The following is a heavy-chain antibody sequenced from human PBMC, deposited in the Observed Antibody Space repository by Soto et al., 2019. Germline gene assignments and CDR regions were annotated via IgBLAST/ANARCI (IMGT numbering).Heavy chain of an antibody. CDR2: ISAYNGNT. D-gene: IGHD3-3*01. V-gene: IGHV1-18*01. CDR1: GYTFTSYG. J-gene: IGHJ4*02. CDR3: AGDVHDFWSGYPYYFDY. Sequence: GASVKVSCKASGYTFTSYGISWVRQAPGQGLEWMGWISAYNGNTNYAQKLQGRVTMTTDTSTSTAYMELRSLRSDDTAVYYCAGDVHDFWSGYPYYFDYWGQGTLVTVSS.